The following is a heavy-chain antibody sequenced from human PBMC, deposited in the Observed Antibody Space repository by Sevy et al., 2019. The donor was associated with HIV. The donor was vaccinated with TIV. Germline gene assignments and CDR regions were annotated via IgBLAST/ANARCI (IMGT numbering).Heavy chain of an antibody. CDR2: MTGNGGST. V-gene: IGHV3-23*01. D-gene: IGHD6-13*01. CDR3: AKWSDRYSRSWYGFDY. Sequence: GGSLRLSCAAAGFTFSGYAMSWVRQGPGKGLEWISGMTGNGGSTYYADSVKGRFTISRDNSKNTLYLQMNSLRAEDTAVYYCAKWSDRYSRSWYGFDYWGQGALVTVSS. J-gene: IGHJ4*02. CDR1: GFTFSGYA.